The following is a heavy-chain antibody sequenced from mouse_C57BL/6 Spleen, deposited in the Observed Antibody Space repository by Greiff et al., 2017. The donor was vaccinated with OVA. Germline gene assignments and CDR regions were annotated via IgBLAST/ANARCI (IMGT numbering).Heavy chain of an antibody. J-gene: IGHJ2*01. CDR3: ARRGFITTGHFDY. CDR2: IYPGDGDT. CDR1: GYAFSSSW. D-gene: IGHD1-1*01. Sequence: VQLQQSGPELVKPGASVKISCKASGYAFSSSWMNWVKQRPGKGLEWIGRIYPGDGDTNYNGKFKGKATLTADKSSSTAYMQLSSLTSEDSAVYFCARRGFITTGHFDYWGQGTTLTVSS. V-gene: IGHV1-82*01.